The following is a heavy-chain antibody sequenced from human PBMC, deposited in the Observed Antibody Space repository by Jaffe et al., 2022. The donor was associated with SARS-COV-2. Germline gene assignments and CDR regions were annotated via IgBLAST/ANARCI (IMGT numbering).Heavy chain of an antibody. CDR3: AKEIGITGTTQYYYYGMDV. D-gene: IGHD1-7*01. CDR1: GFTFSSYG. Sequence: QVQLVESGGGVVQPGRSLRLSCAASGFTFSSYGMHWVRQAPGKGLEWVAVISYDGSNKYYADSVKGRFTISRDNSKNTLYLQMNSLRAEDTAVYYCAKEIGITGTTQYYYYGMDVWGQGTTVTVSS. J-gene: IGHJ6*02. CDR2: ISYDGSNK. V-gene: IGHV3-30*18.